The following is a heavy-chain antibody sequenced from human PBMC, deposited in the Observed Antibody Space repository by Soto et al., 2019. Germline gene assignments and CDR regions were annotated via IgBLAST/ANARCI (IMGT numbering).Heavy chain of an antibody. Sequence: QVQLVESGGGVVQPGRSLRLSCAASGFTFSSYAMHWVRQAPGKGLEWVAVISYDGSNKYYADSVKGRFTISRDNSKNTLYLQMNSLRAEDTAVYYCARDASGEWEPSAGDLPQRPYYYGMDVWGQGTTVTVSS. J-gene: IGHJ6*02. CDR2: ISYDGSNK. V-gene: IGHV3-30-3*01. CDR1: GFTFSSYA. D-gene: IGHD1-26*01. CDR3: ARDASGEWEPSAGDLPQRPYYYGMDV.